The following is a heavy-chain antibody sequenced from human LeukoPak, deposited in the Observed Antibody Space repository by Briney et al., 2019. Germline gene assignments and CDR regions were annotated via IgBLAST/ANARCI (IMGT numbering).Heavy chain of an antibody. J-gene: IGHJ6*02. CDR3: ARLSPPSYCSSTSCYRVGYYYYGMDV. CDR1: GFTFSSYS. D-gene: IGHD2-2*02. V-gene: IGHV3-21*01. Sequence: PGGSLRLSCAASGFTFSSYSMNWVRQAPGKGLEWVSSISSSSSYIYYADSVKGRFTISRDNAKNSLYLQMNSLRAEVTAVYYCARLSPPSYCSSTSCYRVGYYYYGMDVWGQGTTVTVSS. CDR2: ISSSSSYI.